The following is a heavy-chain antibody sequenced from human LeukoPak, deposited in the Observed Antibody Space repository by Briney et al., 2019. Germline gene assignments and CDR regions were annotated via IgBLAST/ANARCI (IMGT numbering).Heavy chain of an antibody. V-gene: IGHV4-59*01. D-gene: IGHD5-24*01. J-gene: IGHJ4*02. CDR2: IYYSGST. CDR1: GGSIGSYY. Sequence: PSETLSLTCSVSGGSIGSYYWTWLRQPPGKGLEWIGYIYYSGSTNYNPSLKSRVTISVDTSKNQFSLKLTSVTAADTAVYYCARGGDGYTLDNYFDYWGQGTLVTVSS. CDR3: ARGGDGYTLDNYFDY.